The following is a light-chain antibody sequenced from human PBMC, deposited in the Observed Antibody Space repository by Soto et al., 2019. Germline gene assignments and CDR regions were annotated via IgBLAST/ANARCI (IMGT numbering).Light chain of an antibody. CDR1: QSVSSL. CDR3: QHYNSYSEA. Sequence: EVVMTQSPATLSLSPGERATLSCRASQSVSSLLAWYQQQPGQAPRLLIYGASNRATGIPDRFSGSGSGTEFTLTISSLQPDDFATYYCQHYNSYSEAFGQGTKVDIK. CDR2: GAS. V-gene: IGKV3D-15*01. J-gene: IGKJ1*01.